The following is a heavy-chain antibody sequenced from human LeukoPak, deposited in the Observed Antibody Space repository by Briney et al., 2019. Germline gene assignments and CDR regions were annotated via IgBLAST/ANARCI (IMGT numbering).Heavy chain of an antibody. CDR2: IYPDDSDA. CDR1: GFDFSSYW. J-gene: IGHJ5*02. V-gene: IGHV5-51*01. D-gene: IGHD6-19*01. CDR3: ARQGDSSGTHWFDP. Sequence: GESLKTSCKGSGFDFSSYWIGWVRQMPGKGLEWMGIIYPDDSDARYSPSLQGQVTISADKSISTAYLQWSSLKASDTAMYYCARQGDSSGTHWFDPWGQGTLVTVSS.